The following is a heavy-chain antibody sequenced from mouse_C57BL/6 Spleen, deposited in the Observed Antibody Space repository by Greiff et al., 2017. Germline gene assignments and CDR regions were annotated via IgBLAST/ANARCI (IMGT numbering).Heavy chain of an antibody. CDR1: GYTFTSYW. J-gene: IGHJ4*01. D-gene: IGHD1-1*02. Sequence: QVQLQQPGAELVKPGASVKLSCKASGYTFTSYWMHWVKQRPGQGLEWIGMIHPNSGSTNYNEKFKSKATLTVDKSSSTAYMQLSSLTSEDSAGYYCARSYGLYAMDYWGQGTSVTVSS. V-gene: IGHV1-64*01. CDR3: ARSYGLYAMDY. CDR2: IHPNSGST.